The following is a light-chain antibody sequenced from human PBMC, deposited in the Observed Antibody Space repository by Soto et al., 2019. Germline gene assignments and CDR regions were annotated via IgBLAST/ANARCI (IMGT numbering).Light chain of an antibody. CDR1: QSVSSSY. J-gene: IGKJ4*01. CDR3: QQYGSSPLT. V-gene: IGKV3-20*01. CDR2: RAS. Sequence: EMVFTQSPGTLSLSPGERATLSCRASQSVSSSYLAWYQQKPGQAPKVLIYRASSRATGIPDRFSGSGSGTDFTLTISRLEPEDFAVYYCQQYGSSPLTFGGGTKVDIK.